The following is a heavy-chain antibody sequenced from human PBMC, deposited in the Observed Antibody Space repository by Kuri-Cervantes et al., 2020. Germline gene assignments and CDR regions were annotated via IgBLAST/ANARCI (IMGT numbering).Heavy chain of an antibody. CDR1: GYTFTSYG. D-gene: IGHD3-3*01. Sequence: ASVKVSCKASGYTFTSYGISWVRQAPGQGLEWMGWISAYNNNTNYAQKLQGRVTLTTDTSTNTAYMDLRSLRSDDTAVYYCARSHHDFWRFDPWGQGTLVTVSS. CDR3: ARSHHDFWRFDP. V-gene: IGHV1-18*01. CDR2: ISAYNNNT. J-gene: IGHJ5*02.